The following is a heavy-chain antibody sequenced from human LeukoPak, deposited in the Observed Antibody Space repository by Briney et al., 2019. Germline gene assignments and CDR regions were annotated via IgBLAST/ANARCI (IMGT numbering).Heavy chain of an antibody. J-gene: IGHJ6*02. CDR1: GATFSTYA. CDR2: LIPTLGIT. CDR3: ARVFVSSGRNYNYYGVDV. D-gene: IGHD5-24*01. Sequence: SVKVSCKASGATFSTYAITWERQAPGQGLEWMGRLIPTLGITTYAQSIQGRVSITADRSLTAAYLELTRLTSDDTSVYYCARVFVSSGRNYNYYGVDVWGQGTAVTVSS. V-gene: IGHV1-69*04.